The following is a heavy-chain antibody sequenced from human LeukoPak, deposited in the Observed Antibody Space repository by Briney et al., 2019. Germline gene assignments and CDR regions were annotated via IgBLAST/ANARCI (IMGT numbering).Heavy chain of an antibody. J-gene: IGHJ2*01. V-gene: IGHV3-13*01. CDR2: IGTAGDI. CDR3: ARAGYSSTWYSRYFDL. Sequence: GGSLRLSCAASGFTFSSYDMHWVRQATGKGLEGVSGIGTAGDIYYPGSVKGRFTISRENAKNSLYLQVNSLRAGDTAVYYCARAGYSSTWYSRYFDLWGRGTLVTVSS. D-gene: IGHD6-13*01. CDR1: GFTFSSYD.